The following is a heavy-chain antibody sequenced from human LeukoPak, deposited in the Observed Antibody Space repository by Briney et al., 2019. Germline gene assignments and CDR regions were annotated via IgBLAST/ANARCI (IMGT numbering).Heavy chain of an antibody. V-gene: IGHV1-69*06. D-gene: IGHD6-19*01. CDR1: GGTFSSYA. CDR2: IIPIFGTA. Sequence: ASVKVPCKASGGTFSSYAISWVRQAPGQGLEWMGGIIPIFGTANYAQKFQGRVTITADKSTSTAYMELSSLRSEDTAVYYCARGYAGSGWYRFDYWGQGTLVTVSS. J-gene: IGHJ4*02. CDR3: ARGYAGSGWYRFDY.